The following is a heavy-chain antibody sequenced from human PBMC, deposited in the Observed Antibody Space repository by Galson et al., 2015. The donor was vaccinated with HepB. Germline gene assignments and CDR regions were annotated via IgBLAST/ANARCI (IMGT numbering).Heavy chain of an antibody. Sequence: ATLSPTSTVSFSSVNTGMYYLSWIRQPPGKGLEWIGYIYYSGSTNYTPPLKSRVTISVDTSKNQLSLKLSSVTAADTAVYSCARAHGVTNLFRWGQGTLVIVSS. CDR2: IYYSGST. CDR1: FSSVNTGMYY. D-gene: IGHD4-17*01. CDR3: ARAHGVTNLFR. V-gene: IGHV4-61*01. J-gene: IGHJ4*02.